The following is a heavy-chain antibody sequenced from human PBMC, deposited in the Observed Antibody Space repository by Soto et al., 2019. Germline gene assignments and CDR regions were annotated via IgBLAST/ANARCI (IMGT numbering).Heavy chain of an antibody. CDR1: GFTFSSYS. CDR3: ARDPLMFDSGTLKSYYYYYGMDV. J-gene: IGHJ6*02. CDR2: ISSSSSTI. Sequence: TGGSLRLSCAASGFTFSSYSMNWVRQAPGKGLEWVSYISSSSSTIYYADSVKGRFTISRDNAKNSLYLQMNSLRDEDTAVYYCARDPLMFDSGTLKSYYYYYGMDVWGQGXTVTVYS. V-gene: IGHV3-48*02. D-gene: IGHD1-26*01.